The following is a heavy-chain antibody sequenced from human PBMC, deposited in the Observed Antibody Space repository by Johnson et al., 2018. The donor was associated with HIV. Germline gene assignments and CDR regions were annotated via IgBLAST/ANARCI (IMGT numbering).Heavy chain of an antibody. D-gene: IGHD3-10*01. J-gene: IGHJ3*02. V-gene: IGHV3-30*14. CDR1: GFTFSS. CDR3: ARFDEIITDAFDI. Sequence: QVQLVESGGGVVQPGRSLRLSCAASGFTFSSMHWDRQAPGKGLEWVAVISHDGSHKYYADSVKGRFSLSRDSSKNTLYLQMNSLSDEDRAVYCCARFDEIITDAFDIWGKGTMVTVS. CDR2: ISHDGSHK.